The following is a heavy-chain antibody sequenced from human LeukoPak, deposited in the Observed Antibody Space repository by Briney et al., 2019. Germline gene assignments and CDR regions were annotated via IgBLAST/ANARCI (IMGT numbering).Heavy chain of an antibody. CDR3: ARHVGHYYGSGRIDAFDI. V-gene: IGHV4-59*08. CDR2: IYCSGST. Sequence: SETLSLTCTVSGGSISSYYWSWIRQPPGKGLEWIGYIYCSGSTNYNPSLKSRVTISVDTSKNQFSLKLSSVTAADTAVYYCARHVGHYYGSGRIDAFDIWGQGTMVTVSS. D-gene: IGHD3-10*01. J-gene: IGHJ3*02. CDR1: GGSISSYY.